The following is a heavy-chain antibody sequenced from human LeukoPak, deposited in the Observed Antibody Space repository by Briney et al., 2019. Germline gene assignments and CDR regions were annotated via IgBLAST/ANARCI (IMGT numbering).Heavy chain of an antibody. CDR1: GFNFRRYT. CDR2: FRGNGKTT. Sequence: GGSLRLSCIASGFNFRRYTMHWVRQVPGQGLEWVSLFRGNGKTTYYADSVKSRFTIFRDDSKNSVTLQMNSLRSDDSALYFCAKEGGTIFFDSGGQGTLVTVPS. CDR3: AKEGGTIFFDS. J-gene: IGHJ5*01. V-gene: IGHV3-43*01. D-gene: IGHD3-3*01.